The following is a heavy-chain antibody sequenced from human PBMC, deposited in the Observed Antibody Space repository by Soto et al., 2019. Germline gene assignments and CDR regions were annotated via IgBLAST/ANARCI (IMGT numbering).Heavy chain of an antibody. CDR1: GYTFINHG. D-gene: IGHD6-25*01. J-gene: IGHJ4*02. CDR3: TRDSYPAAYYFDP. CDR2: VSGSNGNT. Sequence: QVQLVQSEAEVKKPGASVKVSCEASGYTFINHGISWVRQAPGQGLEWMGWVSGSNGNTKYAQKFQGRVTMTTETSTNSAPMELRNLSSDDTAVYFCTRDSYPAAYYFDPWGQGTLVTVSS. V-gene: IGHV1-18*04.